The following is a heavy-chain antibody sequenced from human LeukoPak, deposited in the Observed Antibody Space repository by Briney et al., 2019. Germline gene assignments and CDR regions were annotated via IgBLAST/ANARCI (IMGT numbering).Heavy chain of an antibody. Sequence: PGGSLRLSCAASGFTFSSHAMSWVRQAPGKGLEWVSAISGSGGRTYYADSVKGRFTSSRDNSKNMVSLQMNSLRAEDTAVYYCTKDQGLLWFAELNVWGKGATVTVSS. CDR1: GFTFSSHA. V-gene: IGHV3-23*01. CDR2: ISGSGGRT. J-gene: IGHJ6*04. CDR3: TKDQGLLWFAELNV. D-gene: IGHD3-10*01.